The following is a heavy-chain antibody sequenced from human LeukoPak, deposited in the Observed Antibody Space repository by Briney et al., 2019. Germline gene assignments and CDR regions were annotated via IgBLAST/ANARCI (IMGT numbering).Heavy chain of an antibody. CDR3: ANHGSLSWIDY. J-gene: IGHJ4*02. V-gene: IGHV3-23*01. Sequence: GGSLRLSCAASGFTFSTFAMIWVRQPPGKGLEWVSSIFPSGGEIHYADSVKGRFTISRDNSKNMLYLEMNSLRAEDTAVYYCANHGSLSWIDYWGQGTLVTVSS. D-gene: IGHD6-13*01. CDR1: GFTFSTFA. CDR2: IFPSGGEI.